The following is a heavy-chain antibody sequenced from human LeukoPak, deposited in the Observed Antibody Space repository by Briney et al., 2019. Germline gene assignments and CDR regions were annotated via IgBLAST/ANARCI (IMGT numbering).Heavy chain of an antibody. V-gene: IGHV3-23*01. D-gene: IGHD3-10*01. CDR1: GFTFSSYA. CDR2: ISGSGGST. J-gene: IGHJ4*02. CDR3: ATRHGSGSSDY. Sequence: GGSLRHSCAASGFTFSSYAMSWVRQAPGKGLEWVSAISGSGGSTYYADSVKGRFTISRDNSKNTLYLQMNSLRAEDTAVYYCATRHGSGSSDYWGQGTLVTVSS.